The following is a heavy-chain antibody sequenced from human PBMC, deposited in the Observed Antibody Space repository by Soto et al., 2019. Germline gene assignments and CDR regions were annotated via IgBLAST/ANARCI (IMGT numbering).Heavy chain of an antibody. CDR2: INPNSGGT. D-gene: IGHD5-12*01. Sequence: GASVKVSCKASGYIFTGYYMHWVRQAPGQGLEWMGWINPNSGGTNYAQKFQGWVTMTRDTSISTAYMELSRLRSDDTAVYYCARDRVRRWLQTYYYYYGMDVWGQGTTVTVSS. CDR1: GYIFTGYY. CDR3: ARDRVRRWLQTYYYYYGMDV. J-gene: IGHJ6*02. V-gene: IGHV1-2*04.